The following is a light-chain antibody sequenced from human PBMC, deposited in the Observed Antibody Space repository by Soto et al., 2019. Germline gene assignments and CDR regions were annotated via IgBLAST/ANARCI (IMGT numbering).Light chain of an antibody. J-gene: IGKJ4*01. V-gene: IGKV1-12*01. CDR2: ATS. CDR1: HGISSW. CDR3: RQGNSFPLT. Sequence: DIQMTQSPSSVSASGGDRVTIICRASHGISSWLAWYQQKPGKAPKLLIYATSSLQSGVLSRFSGSGSGTDVTPTVSSLQPEAFATHDCRQGNSFPLTFGGGNKVEIK.